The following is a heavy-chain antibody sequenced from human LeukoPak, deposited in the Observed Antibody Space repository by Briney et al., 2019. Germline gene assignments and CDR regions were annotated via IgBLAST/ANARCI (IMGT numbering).Heavy chain of an antibody. CDR3: AKDPVGATVFDY. CDR2: IRYDGSNK. V-gene: IGHV3-30*02. CDR1: GLTFSSYG. D-gene: IGHD1-26*01. J-gene: IGHJ4*02. Sequence: PGGSLRLSCAASGLTFSSYGMHWGRQAPGKGLEGVAFIRYDGSNKYYADSVKGRFTISRDNSKNTLDLQMNSLRAEDTAVYYCAKDPVGATVFDYWGQGTLVSVAS.